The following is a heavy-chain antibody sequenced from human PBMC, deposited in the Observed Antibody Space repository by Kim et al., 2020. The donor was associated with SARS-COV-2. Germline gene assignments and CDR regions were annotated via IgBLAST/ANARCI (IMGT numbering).Heavy chain of an antibody. Sequence: ASVKVSCKASGYTFTSYAMHWVRQAPGQRLEWMGWINAGNGNTKYSQKFQGRVTITRDTSASTAYMELSSLRSEDTAVYYCATSPSLELELLSSYYYGMDVWGQGTTVTVSS. V-gene: IGHV1-3*01. J-gene: IGHJ6*02. CDR2: INAGNGNT. CDR1: GYTFTSYA. CDR3: ATSPSLELELLSSYYYGMDV. D-gene: IGHD1-7*01.